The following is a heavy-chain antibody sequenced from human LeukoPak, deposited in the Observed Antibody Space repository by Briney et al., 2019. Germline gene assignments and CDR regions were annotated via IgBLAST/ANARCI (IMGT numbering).Heavy chain of an antibody. J-gene: IGHJ4*02. Sequence: QSSETLSLTCAVYGGSFSGYYWSWIRQPPGKGLEWIGEINNSGSTNYNPSLKSRVTISVDTSKNQFSLKLSSVTAADTAVYYCAGLGIAVAGRLFDYWGQGTLVTVSS. D-gene: IGHD6-19*01. CDR1: GGSFSGYY. CDR2: INNSGST. V-gene: IGHV4-34*01. CDR3: AGLGIAVAGRLFDY.